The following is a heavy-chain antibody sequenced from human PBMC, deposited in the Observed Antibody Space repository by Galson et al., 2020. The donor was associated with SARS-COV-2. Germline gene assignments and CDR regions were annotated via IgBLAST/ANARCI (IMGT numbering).Heavy chain of an antibody. D-gene: IGHD3-3*01. CDR3: ARGPELVRFLEWYHYYYGMDV. J-gene: IGHJ6*02. CDR2: IYYSGST. Sequence: SQTLSLTCTVSGGSISSYYWSWIRQPPGKGLEWIGYIYYSGSTNYNPSLKSRVTILVDTSKNQFSLKLSSVTAADTAVYYCARGPELVRFLEWYHYYYGMDVWGQGTTVTVSS. CDR1: GGSISSYY. V-gene: IGHV4-59*01.